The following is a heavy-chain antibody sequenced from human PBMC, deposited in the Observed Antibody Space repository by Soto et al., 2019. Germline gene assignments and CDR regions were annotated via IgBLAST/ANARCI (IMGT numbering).Heavy chain of an antibody. CDR2: ISGSGGST. D-gene: IGHD7-27*01. V-gene: IGHV3-23*01. CDR3: AQDLRWGFLVMDV. Sequence: EVQLLESGGGLVQPGGSLRLSCAASGFTFSSYAMSWVRQAPGKGLEWVSAISGSGGSTYYEDSVKGRFTISRDNSKNPLDLQMNILRAEDTAVYYCAQDLRWGFLVMDVWGQGNTVTV. J-gene: IGHJ6*02. CDR1: GFTFSSYA.